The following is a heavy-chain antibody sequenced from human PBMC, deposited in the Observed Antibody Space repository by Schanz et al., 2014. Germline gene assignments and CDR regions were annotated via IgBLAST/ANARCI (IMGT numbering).Heavy chain of an antibody. Sequence: QVQLVQSGAEVKKPGSSVKVSCKASRSTFSSYTISWVRQARGQGLEWMGRIIPILGIANYAQRFQGRVTITADKSSDTAYMELSSLRSEDTAVYYCAREVGLYDRGWFDPWGQGTLVTVSS. V-gene: IGHV1-69*08. D-gene: IGHD3-22*01. CDR1: RSTFSSYT. CDR3: AREVGLYDRGWFDP. CDR2: IIPILGIA. J-gene: IGHJ5*02.